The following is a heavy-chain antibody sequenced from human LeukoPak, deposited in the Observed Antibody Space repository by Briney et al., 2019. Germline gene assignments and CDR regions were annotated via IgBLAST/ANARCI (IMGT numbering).Heavy chain of an antibody. D-gene: IGHD6-13*01. J-gene: IGHJ4*02. CDR2: IYYSGST. V-gene: IGHV4-39*07. Sequence: PSETLSLTCTVSGGSISSSSYYWGWIRQPPGKGLEWIGSIYYSGSTCYNPSLKSRVTISVDTSKNQFSLKLSSVTAADTAVYYCARDTGIAAAGLDYWGQGTLVTVSS. CDR1: GGSISSSSYY. CDR3: ARDTGIAAAGLDY.